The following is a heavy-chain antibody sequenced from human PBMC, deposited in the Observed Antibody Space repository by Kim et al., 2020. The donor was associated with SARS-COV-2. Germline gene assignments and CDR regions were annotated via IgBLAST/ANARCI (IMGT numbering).Heavy chain of an antibody. V-gene: IGHV3-21*01. J-gene: IGHJ4*02. Sequence: GGSLRLSCAASEFTFSSYSMNWVRQAPGKGLEWVSVISSRSSHIYQADSVKGRFTISRDNAKNSLYLQMNSLRAEDTAVYYCASQGYDSSGYYLTAPLDFWGQGTLVTGSS. CDR1: EFTFSSYS. CDR3: ASQGYDSSGYYLTAPLDF. CDR2: ISSRSSHI. D-gene: IGHD3-22*01.